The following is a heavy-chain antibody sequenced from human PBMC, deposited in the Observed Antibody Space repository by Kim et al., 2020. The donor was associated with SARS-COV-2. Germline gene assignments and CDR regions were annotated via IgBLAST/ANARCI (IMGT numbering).Heavy chain of an antibody. CDR2: MNPNSGNT. J-gene: IGHJ5*02. CDR1: GYTFTSYD. Sequence: ASVKVSCKASGYTFTSYDINWVRQATGQGLEWMGWMNPNSGNTGYAQKFQGRVTMTRNTSISTAYMELSSLRSEDTAVYYCARCGFWSGQDWFDPWGQGTLVTVSS. V-gene: IGHV1-8*01. D-gene: IGHD3-3*01. CDR3: ARCGFWSGQDWFDP.